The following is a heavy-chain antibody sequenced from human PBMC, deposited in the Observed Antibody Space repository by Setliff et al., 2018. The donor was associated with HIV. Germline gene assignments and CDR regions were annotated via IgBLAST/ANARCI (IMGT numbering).Heavy chain of an antibody. CDR3: TRRDVTTGMDS. Sequence: SETLSLTCAVYVESFSGFYWSWIRQPPGKGLEWIGEINHSGSTNYNPSLKSRGTISVDTSKNQFSLKLSSVTAADTAVYYCTRRDVTTGMDSWGPGILVTVSS. V-gene: IGHV4-34*01. D-gene: IGHD4-17*01. CDR1: VESFSGFY. CDR2: INHSGST. J-gene: IGHJ4*02.